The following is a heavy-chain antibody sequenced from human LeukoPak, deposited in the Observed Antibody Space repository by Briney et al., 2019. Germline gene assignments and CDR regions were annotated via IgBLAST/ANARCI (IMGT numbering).Heavy chain of an antibody. Sequence: PGRSLRLSCAASGFTFGDYAMHWVRQAPGKGLEWVSGINWNSDNIGYADSVKGRFTISRDNAKNSLYLQMNSLRAEDTALYYCAKMAGSSQALDYWGQGTLVTVSS. D-gene: IGHD1-26*01. CDR3: AKMAGSSQALDY. J-gene: IGHJ4*02. CDR2: INWNSDNI. CDR1: GFTFGDYA. V-gene: IGHV3-9*01.